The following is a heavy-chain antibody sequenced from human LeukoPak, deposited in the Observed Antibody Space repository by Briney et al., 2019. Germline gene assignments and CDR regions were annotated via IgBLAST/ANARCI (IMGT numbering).Heavy chain of an antibody. D-gene: IGHD5-12*01. CDR3: ATPRVSSGYDYLDY. V-gene: IGHV1-69*05. CDR1: GGTFSSYA. J-gene: IGHJ4*02. Sequence: SVRVSCKASGGTFSSYAISWVRQAPGQGLEWMGGIIPIFGTANYAQKFQGRVTITTDESTSTAYMELSILRSEDTAVYYCATPRVSSGYDYLDYWGQGTLVTVSS. CDR2: IIPIFGTA.